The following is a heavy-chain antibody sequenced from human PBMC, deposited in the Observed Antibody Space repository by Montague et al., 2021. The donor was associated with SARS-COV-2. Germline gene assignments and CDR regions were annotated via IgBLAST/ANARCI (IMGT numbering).Heavy chain of an antibody. Sequence: TLSLTCTVSGGSITSGGYYWSWIRQPAGRGLEWIGRIYSSGSTVHNPPLRSRVALTVATSKNQFSLKLSSVTAADTAVYFCAREDFSGSTPYFFDYWGQGSLVTVPS. D-gene: IGHD6-19*01. J-gene: IGHJ4*02. V-gene: IGHV4-61*02. CDR1: GGSITSGGYY. CDR2: IYSSGST. CDR3: AREDFSGSTPYFFDY.